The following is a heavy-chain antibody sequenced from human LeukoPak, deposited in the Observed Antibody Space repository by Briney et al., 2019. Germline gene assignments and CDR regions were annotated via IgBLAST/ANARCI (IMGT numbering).Heavy chain of an antibody. CDR1: GGTFSSYA. D-gene: IGHD6-19*01. Sequence: ASVKVSCKASGGTFSSYAISWVRQAPGQGLEWMGGIIPIFGTANYAQKFQGRVTITADKSTSTAYMELSSLRSEDTAVYYCARENTGYSSGWYGYWGQGTLVTVSS. V-gene: IGHV1-69*06. CDR3: ARENTGYSSGWYGY. CDR2: IIPIFGTA. J-gene: IGHJ4*02.